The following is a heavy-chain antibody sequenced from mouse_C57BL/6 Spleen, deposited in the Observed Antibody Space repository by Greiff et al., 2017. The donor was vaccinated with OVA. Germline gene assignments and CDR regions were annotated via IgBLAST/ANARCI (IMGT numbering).Heavy chain of an antibody. J-gene: IGHJ2*01. D-gene: IGHD1-1*01. CDR2: IDPEDGET. CDR1: GFNIKDYY. CDR3: ARGYDGRSFFDY. Sequence: VQLKESGAELVKPGASVKLSCTASGFNIKDYYMHWVKQRTEQGLEWIGRIDPEDGETKYAPKFQGKATITADTSSNTAYLQLSSLTSEDTAGYYCARGYDGRSFFDYWGQGTTLTVSS. V-gene: IGHV14-2*01.